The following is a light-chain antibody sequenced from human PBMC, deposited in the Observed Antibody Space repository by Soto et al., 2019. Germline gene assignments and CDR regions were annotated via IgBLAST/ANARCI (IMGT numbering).Light chain of an antibody. CDR2: DTS. CDR1: QTLSSSF. J-gene: IGKJ1*01. CDR3: QQLNSYPWT. V-gene: IGKV3D-20*02. Sequence: EIVLTQSPGTLSLSPGERATLSCRTSQTLSSSFLAWYQQTPGQAPRLLIYDTSTRAIDIPDRFSGSGSGTDFTLTISSLQPEDFATYYCQQLNSYPWTFGQGTKVDIK.